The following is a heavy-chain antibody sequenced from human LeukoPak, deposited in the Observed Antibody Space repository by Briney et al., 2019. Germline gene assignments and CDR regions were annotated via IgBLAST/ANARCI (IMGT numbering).Heavy chain of an antibody. V-gene: IGHV4-39*07. CDR2: IYHSGST. CDR1: GGSISSSSYY. Sequence: SETLSLTCTVSGGSISSSSYYWGWIRQPPGKGLEWIGYIYHSGSTYYNPSLKSRVTISVDRSKNQFSLKLSSVTAADTAVYYCARTTVVTPGAFDIWGQGTMVTVSS. J-gene: IGHJ3*02. CDR3: ARTTVVTPGAFDI. D-gene: IGHD4-17*01.